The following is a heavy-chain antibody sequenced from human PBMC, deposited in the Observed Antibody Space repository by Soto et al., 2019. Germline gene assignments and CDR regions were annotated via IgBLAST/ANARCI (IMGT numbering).Heavy chain of an antibody. CDR1: GLTFSNYG. CDR2: IWYDGSNK. D-gene: IGHD3-16*01. J-gene: IGHJ4*02. Sequence: QVQLVESGGGVVQPGRSLRLSCAASGLTFSNYGMHWVRQAPGKGLEWVAVIWYDGSNKYYADSVKGRFTISRDNSKNTLYLQMNSLRAEDTAVYYCANWGCRHTTNFFSGPFDYWGQGTLVTVSS. CDR3: ANWGCRHTTNFFSGPFDY. V-gene: IGHV3-33*08.